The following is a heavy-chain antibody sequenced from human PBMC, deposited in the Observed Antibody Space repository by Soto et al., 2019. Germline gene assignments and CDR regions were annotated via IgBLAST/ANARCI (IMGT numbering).Heavy chain of an antibody. CDR3: AREVATMGYYYYYGMDV. J-gene: IGHJ6*02. Sequence: ASVKVSCKASGYTFTSYGISWVRQAPGQGLEWMGWISAYNGNTNYAQKLQGRVTMTTDTSTSTAYMELRSLRSDDTAVYYCAREVATMGYYYYYGMDVWGQGTTVTVSS. CDR2: ISAYNGNT. V-gene: IGHV1-18*01. D-gene: IGHD5-12*01. CDR1: GYTFTSYG.